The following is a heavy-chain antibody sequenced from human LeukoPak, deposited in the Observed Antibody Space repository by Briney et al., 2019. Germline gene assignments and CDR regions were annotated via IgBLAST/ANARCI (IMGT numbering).Heavy chain of an antibody. J-gene: IGHJ5*02. Sequence: SETLSLTCTVSGGSFSSYLWSWIRQPPGKGLEWIGYIYYSGSTNYNPSLKRRVTMSVDTSKNQFSLNLISVTAADTAVYYCARHRGFQGSNWFDPWGQGTLVTVSS. CDR2: IYYSGST. D-gene: IGHD5-12*01. CDR3: ARHRGFQGSNWFDP. CDR1: GGSFSSYL. V-gene: IGHV4-59*01.